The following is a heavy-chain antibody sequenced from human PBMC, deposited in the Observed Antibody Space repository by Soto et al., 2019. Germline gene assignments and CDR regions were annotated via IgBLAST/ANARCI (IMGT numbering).Heavy chain of an antibody. J-gene: IGHJ4*01. CDR2: ISSSSSTI. CDR1: GFTFSTYT. V-gene: IGHV3-48*02. CDR3: AREDDSSCWFNYFYY. Sequence: PGGSLRPSCAASGFTFSTYTMNWVRQAPGKGLERLSYISSSSSTIYYEDSVKGRFTISRDNAKNSLYLTMNSLRDEDTAGYYCAREDDSSCWFNYFYYWGHITQVTVSA. D-gene: IGHD6-19*01.